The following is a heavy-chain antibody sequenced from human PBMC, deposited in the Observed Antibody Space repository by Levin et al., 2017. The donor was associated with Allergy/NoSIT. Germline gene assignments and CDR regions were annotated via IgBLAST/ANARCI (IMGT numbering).Heavy chain of an antibody. Sequence: SCAASGFTFDDYAMHWVRQAPGKGLEWVSGISWNSGSIGYADSVKGRFTISRDNAKNSLYLQMNSLRAEDTALYYCAKDRELYSSGYDYWGQGTLVTVSS. CDR3: AKDRELYSSGYDY. V-gene: IGHV3-9*01. CDR2: ISWNSGSI. D-gene: IGHD6-19*01. CDR1: GFTFDDYA. J-gene: IGHJ4*02.